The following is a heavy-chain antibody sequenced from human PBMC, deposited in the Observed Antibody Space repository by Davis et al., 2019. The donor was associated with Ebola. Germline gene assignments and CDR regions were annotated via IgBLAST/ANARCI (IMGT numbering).Heavy chain of an antibody. J-gene: IGHJ3*02. D-gene: IGHD3-3*01. CDR2: ISSSSSTI. CDR1: GFTFSSYW. Sequence: GESLKISCAASGFTFSSYWMHWVRQAPGKGLEWVSYISSSSSTIYYADSVKGRFTISRDNAKNSLYLQMNSLRDEDTAVYYCAREKYDFWSGLDAFDIWGQGTMVTVSS. CDR3: AREKYDFWSGLDAFDI. V-gene: IGHV3-48*02.